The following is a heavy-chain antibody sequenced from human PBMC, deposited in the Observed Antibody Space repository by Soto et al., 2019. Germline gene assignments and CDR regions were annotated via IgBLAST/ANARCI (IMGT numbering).Heavy chain of an antibody. CDR3: ARLRSPKKYYYYGMDV. CDR1: GYSFTSYW. J-gene: IGHJ6*02. D-gene: IGHD2-15*01. CDR2: IYPGDSDT. V-gene: IGHV5-51*01. Sequence: PGESLKISCKGSGYSFTSYWIGWVRQMPGKGLEWMGIIYPGDSDTRYSPSFQGQVTISADKSISTAYLQWSSLKASDTAMYYCARLRSPKKYYYYGMDVWGQGTTVTVSS.